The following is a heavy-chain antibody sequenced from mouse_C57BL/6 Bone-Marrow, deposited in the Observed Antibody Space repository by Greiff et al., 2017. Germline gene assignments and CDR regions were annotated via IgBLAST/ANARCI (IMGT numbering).Heavy chain of an antibody. Sequence: VQLQQSGPGLVQPSQSLSITCTVSGFSLTSYGVHWVRQSPGQGLEWLGVIWSGGSTDYNAAFISRLSISKDNSKSQVFFKMNSLQADDTAIYCWARGSDPIYYDYDGAWFAYWGQGTLVTVSA. V-gene: IGHV2-2*01. D-gene: IGHD2-4*01. CDR1: GFSLTSYG. J-gene: IGHJ3*01. CDR2: IWSGGST. CDR3: ARGSDPIYYDYDGAWFAY.